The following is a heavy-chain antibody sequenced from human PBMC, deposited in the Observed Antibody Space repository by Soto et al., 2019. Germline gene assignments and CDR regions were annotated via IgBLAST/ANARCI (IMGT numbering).Heavy chain of an antibody. CDR1: QLTFKNYA. CDR2: ISDDGHNE. CDR3: AKDLNVEIYVPYGMDV. V-gene: IGHV3-30*05. Sequence: QVQLVESGGGVVQPGRSLSLSCAASQLTFKNYAMHWVRQAPGKGLEWVAVISDDGHNEYYADSVRGRFTISRDNSTSTVDLHMNSLRGDGTAVYYCAKDLNVEIYVPYGMDVWGQGTTVTVSS. J-gene: IGHJ6*02. D-gene: IGHD3-10*02.